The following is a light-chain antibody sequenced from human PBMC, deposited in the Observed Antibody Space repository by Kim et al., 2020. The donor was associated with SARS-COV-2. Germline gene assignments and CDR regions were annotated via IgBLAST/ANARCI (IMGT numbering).Light chain of an antibody. CDR2: YDS. V-gene: IGLV3-21*04. CDR1: NIGTKS. CDR3: QVWDSISDHVV. J-gene: IGLJ2*01. Sequence: APGRTARIPCGGNNIGTKSVPWYQQKPGQAPVVVIYYDSERPSGIPERFSGSNSGNPATLTITRVEVGDEADYYCQVWDSISDHVVFGGGTQLTVL.